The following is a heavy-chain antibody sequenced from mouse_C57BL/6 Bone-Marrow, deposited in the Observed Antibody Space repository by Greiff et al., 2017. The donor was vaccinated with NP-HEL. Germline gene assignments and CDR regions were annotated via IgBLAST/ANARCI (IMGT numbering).Heavy chain of an antibody. V-gene: IGHV1-15*01. J-gene: IGHJ4*01. CDR3: TGKDY. Sequence: QVQLKESGAELVRPGASVTLSCKASGYTFTDYEMHWVKQTPVHGLEWIGAIDPETGGTAYNQKFKGKAILTADKSSSTAYMELRSLTSEDSAVYYCTGKDYWGQGTSVTVSS. CDR2: IDPETGGT. CDR1: GYTFTDYE.